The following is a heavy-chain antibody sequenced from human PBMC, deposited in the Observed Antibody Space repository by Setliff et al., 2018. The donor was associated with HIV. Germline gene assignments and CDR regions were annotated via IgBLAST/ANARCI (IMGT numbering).Heavy chain of an antibody. D-gene: IGHD3-3*01. CDR1: GGSISSNNW. V-gene: IGHV4-4*02. CDR2: IYHSGGT. Sequence: SETLSLTCAVSGGSISSNNWWSWVRQPPGKGLEWIGEIYHSGGTNYNPSLKSRVTISADKSKNQSSLKLSSVTDADTAVYYCEREEDYNFWSGSDWFDPWGQGALVTGSS. J-gene: IGHJ5*02. CDR3: EREEDYNFWSGSDWFDP.